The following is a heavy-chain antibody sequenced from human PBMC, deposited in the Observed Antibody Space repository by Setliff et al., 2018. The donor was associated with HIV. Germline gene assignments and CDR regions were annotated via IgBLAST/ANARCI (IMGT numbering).Heavy chain of an antibody. CDR2: IKHNGNS. D-gene: IGHD5-18*01. J-gene: IGHJ4*02. CDR1: GDSISSYY. V-gene: IGHV4-34*01. CDR3: AREIPYSFGYYFDY. Sequence: SETLSLTCTVSGDSISSYYWSWIRHPPGKGLEWIGEIKHNGNSNYNPSLKSRLTLSVDTSKNQFSLKLKSLTAADTAAYYCAREIPYSFGYYFDYWGQGTLVTVSS.